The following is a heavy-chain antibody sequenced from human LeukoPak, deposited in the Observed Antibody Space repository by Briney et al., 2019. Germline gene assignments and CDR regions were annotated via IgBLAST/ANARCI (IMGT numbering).Heavy chain of an antibody. J-gene: IGHJ4*02. CDR3: ARASGLGPGAYFDY. Sequence: GGSLRLSCVASGFTFSGYYMSWIRQAPGKGLECVSYISDSSGSTSYADSVKGRFTISRDNAKNSLYLQMSSLRADDTAVYYCARASGLGPGAYFDYWGQGTLVTVSS. V-gene: IGHV3-11*06. CDR1: GFTFSGYY. D-gene: IGHD3-16*01. CDR2: ISDSSGST.